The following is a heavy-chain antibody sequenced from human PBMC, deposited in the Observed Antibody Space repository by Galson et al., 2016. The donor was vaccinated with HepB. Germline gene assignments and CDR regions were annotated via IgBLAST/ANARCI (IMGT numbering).Heavy chain of an antibody. Sequence: SVKVSCKASGYTLTSYGISWVRQAPGQGLEWMGWISGYNGNTNYAQKFRGRVTMTRDTSTSTAYMELRSLRSDDTAVYYCARDTNGHNDFWTGRHMDIWGKGTTDTVSS. CDR2: ISGYNGNT. CDR3: ARDTNGHNDFWTGRHMDI. V-gene: IGHV1-18*04. CDR1: GYTLTSYG. D-gene: IGHD3/OR15-3a*01. J-gene: IGHJ6*03.